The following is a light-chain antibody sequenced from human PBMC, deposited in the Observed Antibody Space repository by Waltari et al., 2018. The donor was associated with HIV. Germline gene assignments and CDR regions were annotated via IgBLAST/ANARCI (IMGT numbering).Light chain of an antibody. CDR2: SNN. Sequence: QSVLTQPPSASGTPGQRVTISCSGSSSNIGSNPVNCYQQLPGTAPNLLIYSNNQRPSGVPDRFSGSKSGTSASLAISGLQSEDEADYYCAAWDVSLIWVFGGGTKLTVL. CDR1: SSNIGSNP. V-gene: IGLV1-44*01. J-gene: IGLJ3*02. CDR3: AAWDVSLIWV.